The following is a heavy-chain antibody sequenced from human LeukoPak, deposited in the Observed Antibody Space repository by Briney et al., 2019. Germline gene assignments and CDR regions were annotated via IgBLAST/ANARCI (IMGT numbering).Heavy chain of an antibody. CDR3: ARHFPMVRGVRRFDP. D-gene: IGHD3-10*01. V-gene: IGHV4-34*01. J-gene: IGHJ5*02. Sequence: SETLSLTCAVYGGSFSGYYWSWIRQPPGKGLEWIGEINHSGSTNYNPSLKSRVTISVDTSKNQFSLKLSSVTAADTAVYYCARHFPMVRGVRRFDPWGQGTLVAVSS. CDR2: INHSGST. CDR1: GGSFSGYY.